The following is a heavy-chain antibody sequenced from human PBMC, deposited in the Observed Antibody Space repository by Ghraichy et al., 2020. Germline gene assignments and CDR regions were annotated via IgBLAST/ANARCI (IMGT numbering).Heavy chain of an antibody. CDR1: GGSFSGYY. J-gene: IGHJ4*02. CDR3: ARGVFLGASRPYYFDY. Sequence: SETLSLTCAVYGGSFSGYYWSWIRQPPGKGLEWIGEINHSGSTNYNPSLKSRVTISVDTSKNQFSLKLSSVTAADTAVYYCARGVFLGASRPYYFDYWGQGTLVTVSS. CDR2: INHSGST. D-gene: IGHD3-3*01. V-gene: IGHV4-34*01.